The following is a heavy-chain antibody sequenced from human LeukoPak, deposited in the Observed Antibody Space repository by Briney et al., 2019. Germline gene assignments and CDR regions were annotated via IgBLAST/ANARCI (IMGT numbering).Heavy chain of an antibody. J-gene: IGHJ6*02. Sequence: GESLKISCKGSGYSFTSYWIGWVRQMPGKGLEWMGIIYPGDSDTRYSPSFQGQVTISADKSISTAYLQWSSLKAPDTAMYYCARLQYYDILTGYYRPYYYYGMDVWGQGTTVTVSS. D-gene: IGHD3-9*01. V-gene: IGHV5-51*01. CDR2: IYPGDSDT. CDR3: ARLQYYDILTGYYRPYYYYGMDV. CDR1: GYSFTSYW.